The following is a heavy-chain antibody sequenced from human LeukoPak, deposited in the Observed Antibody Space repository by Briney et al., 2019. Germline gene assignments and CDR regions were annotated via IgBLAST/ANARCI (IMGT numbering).Heavy chain of an antibody. Sequence: ASVKVSCKASGYTFTGYYMHWVRQAPGHGLEWMGWINPNSGGTGYAQKFQGRFAMTRDTSLSTAYMELSSVRSDDAAVDYCARAPLPYCDSISCNLGYNWFDPWGQGTLVTVSS. V-gene: IGHV1-2*02. D-gene: IGHD2-2*01. J-gene: IGHJ5*02. CDR2: INPNSGGT. CDR1: GYTFTGYY. CDR3: ARAPLPYCDSISCNLGYNWFDP.